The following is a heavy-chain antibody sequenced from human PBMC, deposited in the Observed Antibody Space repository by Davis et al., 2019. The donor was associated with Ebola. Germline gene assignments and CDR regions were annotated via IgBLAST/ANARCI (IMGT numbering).Heavy chain of an antibody. CDR3: ARFPVVTSNYYYGMDV. CDR1: GGSFSGYY. CDR2: INHSGST. V-gene: IGHV4-34*01. Sequence: SETLSLTCAVYGGSFSGYYWSWIRQPPGKGLEWIGEINHSGSTNYNPSLKSRVTISVDTSKNQFSLKLSSVTAADTAVYYCARFPVVTSNYYYGMDVWGQGTTVTVSS. D-gene: IGHD4-23*01. J-gene: IGHJ6*02.